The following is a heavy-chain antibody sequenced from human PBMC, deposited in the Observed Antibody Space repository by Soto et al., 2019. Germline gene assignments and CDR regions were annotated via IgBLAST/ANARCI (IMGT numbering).Heavy chain of an antibody. Sequence: EVQLVESGGGLVQPGGSLRLSCAASGFTFSSYDIHWVRQATGKGLEWVSAIGTAGDTYYPGYVKGRFTISRENAKNSLYLQMNSLRAEDTAVYYCARDRCSGGSVWYFELWGRGTLVTVSS. J-gene: IGHJ2*01. CDR1: GFTFSSYD. D-gene: IGHD2-15*01. CDR3: ARDRCSGGSVWYFEL. V-gene: IGHV3-13*01. CDR2: IGTAGDT.